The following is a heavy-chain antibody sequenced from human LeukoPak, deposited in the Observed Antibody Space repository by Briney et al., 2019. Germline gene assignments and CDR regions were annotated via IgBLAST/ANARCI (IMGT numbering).Heavy chain of an antibody. CDR1: GFTLRDYH. D-gene: IGHD3-22*01. V-gene: IGHV3-72*01. J-gene: IGHJ3*01. Sequence: PSGGSLRLSCVGSGFTLRDYHMAWVRQAPGMGLEWVGRNRSKVRKYATEYAASVKGRFTISRDESENSVFLHLSSLTVEDTALYYCARDGAEGDDSAFDVWGQGTMVTVSS. CDR3: ARDGAEGDDSAFDV. CDR2: NRSKVRKYAT.